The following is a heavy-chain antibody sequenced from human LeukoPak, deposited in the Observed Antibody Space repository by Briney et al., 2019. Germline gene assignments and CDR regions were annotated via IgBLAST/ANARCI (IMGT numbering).Heavy chain of an antibody. CDR1: GFTFSSYS. J-gene: IGHJ6*02. V-gene: IGHV3-21*01. Sequence: GGSLRLSCAASGFTFSSYSMNWVRQAPGKGLEWVSSISSSSSYIYYADSVKGRFTISRDNAKNSLYLQMNSLRAEDTAVYYCARDPGGGYVFGYYYYGIDVWGQGTTVTVSS. D-gene: IGHD5-12*01. CDR3: ARDPGGGYVFGYYYYGIDV. CDR2: ISSSSSYI.